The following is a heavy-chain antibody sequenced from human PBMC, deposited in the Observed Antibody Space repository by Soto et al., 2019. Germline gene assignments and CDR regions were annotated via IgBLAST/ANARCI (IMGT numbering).Heavy chain of an antibody. J-gene: IGHJ4*02. CDR3: ARREIQGPIDY. CDR1: GYSISSSNW. V-gene: IGHV4-28*01. Sequence: QVQLQESGPGLVKPSDTLSLTCAVSGYSISSSNWWGWIRQPPGKGLEWIGYIYYSGTTYYNPSLKSRVPLSVETSKKQFSLKLTSVTAVDTAVYYCARREIQGPIDYWGQGTLVTVSS. CDR2: IYYSGTT. D-gene: IGHD1-26*01.